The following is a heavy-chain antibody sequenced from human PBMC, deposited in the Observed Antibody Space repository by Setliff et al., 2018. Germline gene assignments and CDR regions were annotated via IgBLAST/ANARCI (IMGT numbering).Heavy chain of an antibody. V-gene: IGHV3-21*05. Sequence: GGSLRLSCAASTFTLGTYSMHWVRQAPGKGLAWVSFISPYSDYIYYADSVKGRFTISRDNAKNSLYLQMNSLGAEDTAVYFCARSPANGGHDAFDVWGQGTMVTVSS. D-gene: IGHD6-25*01. J-gene: IGHJ3*01. CDR2: ISPYSDYI. CDR1: TFTLGTYS. CDR3: ARSPANGGHDAFDV.